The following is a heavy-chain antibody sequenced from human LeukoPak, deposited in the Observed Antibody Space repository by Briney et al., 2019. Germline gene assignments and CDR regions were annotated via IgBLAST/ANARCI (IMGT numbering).Heavy chain of an antibody. CDR3: ARDHYYGSGSPFDY. V-gene: IGHV1-18*04. CDR1: GYTFTSYG. D-gene: IGHD3-10*01. J-gene: IGHJ4*02. CDR2: ISAYNGNT. Sequence: GASVKVSCKASGYTFTSYGISWVRQAPGQGLEWMGWISAYNGNTNYAQKLQGRVTMTTDTSTSTAYVELRSLRSGDTAVYYCARDHYYGSGSPFDYWGQGTLVTVSS.